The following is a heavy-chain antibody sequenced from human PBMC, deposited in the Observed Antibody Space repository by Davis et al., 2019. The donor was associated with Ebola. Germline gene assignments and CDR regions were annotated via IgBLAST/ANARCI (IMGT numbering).Heavy chain of an antibody. CDR3: AKGRNSNYPRAIDY. J-gene: IGHJ4*02. D-gene: IGHD4-11*01. Sequence: ESLKISCAASGFTFSSYAMSSVRQAPGNGLEWVSAIRGSGGSTYYADSVKGRFTISRDKSKNTLYLQMNSLRVEDTAVYYCAKGRNSNYPRAIDYWGQGTLVTVSS. V-gene: IGHV3-23*01. CDR2: IRGSGGST. CDR1: GFTFSSYA.